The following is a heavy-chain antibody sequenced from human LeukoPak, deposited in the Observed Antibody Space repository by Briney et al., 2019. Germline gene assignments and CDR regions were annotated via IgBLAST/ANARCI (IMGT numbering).Heavy chain of an antibody. J-gene: IGHJ6*03. CDR1: GGSFSGYY. Sequence: SDTPPLTCAAYGGSFSGYYWSWIRQPPGKGLEWIGEINHSGSTNYNPSLKSRVTISVDTSKNQFSLKLRSATAADTAVYYCARRKYCSSTSCPLSYCMDVWGKGTTVTVSS. D-gene: IGHD2-2*01. CDR3: ARRKYCSSTSCPLSYCMDV. V-gene: IGHV4-34*01. CDR2: INHSGST.